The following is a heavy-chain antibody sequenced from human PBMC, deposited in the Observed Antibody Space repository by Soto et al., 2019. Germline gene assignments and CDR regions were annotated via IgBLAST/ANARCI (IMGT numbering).Heavy chain of an antibody. CDR1: GASISSNNW. D-gene: IGHD4-17*01. V-gene: IGHV4-4*02. CDR2: IFHSGST. J-gene: IGHJ3*01. CDR3: ARAGDYPLTGAFDV. Sequence: PSETLSLTCAVSGASISSNNWWSWVRQPPGKGLEWIGEIFHSGSTNYNPSLKSRVTMSVDKSKNEFSLKLGSVTAADTAMYYCARAGDYPLTGAFDVWGQGTMVTVS.